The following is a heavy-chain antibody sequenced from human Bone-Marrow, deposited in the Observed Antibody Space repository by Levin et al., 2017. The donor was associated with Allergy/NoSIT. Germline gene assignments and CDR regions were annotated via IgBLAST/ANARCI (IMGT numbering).Heavy chain of an antibody. CDR1: GFTFSSYA. V-gene: IGHV3-23*01. D-gene: IGHD6-19*01. J-gene: IGHJ5*02. CDR3: AKDGASLYSSGWVVRFDP. CDR2: ISGSGGST. Sequence: SGESLKISCAASGFTFSSYAMTWVRQAPGKGLEWVSSISGSGGSTYYADSVKGRFTISRDNSKNTLYLQMNSLRAEDTAVYYCAKDGASLYSSGWVVRFDPWGQGTLVTVSS.